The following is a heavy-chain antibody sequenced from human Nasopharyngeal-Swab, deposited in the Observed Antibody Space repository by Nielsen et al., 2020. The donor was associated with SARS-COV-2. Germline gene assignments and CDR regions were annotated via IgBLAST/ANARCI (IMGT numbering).Heavy chain of an antibody. CDR3: ADELVVVPAAYM. J-gene: IGHJ3*02. Sequence: GESLKISCAASGFTFSVYWIHWVRQAPGKGLVYVAGINADGSDKRYADSVKGRFAISRDNAKSSVFLQMNSLGVEDTAVYYCADELVVVPAAYMWGQGTMVTVSS. CDR2: INADGSDK. D-gene: IGHD2-15*01. V-gene: IGHV3-74*01. CDR1: GFTFSVYW.